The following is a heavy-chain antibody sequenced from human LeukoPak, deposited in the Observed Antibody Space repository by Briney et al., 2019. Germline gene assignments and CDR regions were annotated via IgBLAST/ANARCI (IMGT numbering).Heavy chain of an antibody. CDR1: GGTFSSYA. CDR3: ANNLDFWSGKDIDY. Sequence: SVKVSCKASGGTFSSYAISWVRQAPGQGLEWMGRIIPVLGIANYAQKFQGRVTITADKSTSTAYMELSSLRSEDTAVYYCANNLDFWSGKDIDYWGQGTLVTVSS. V-gene: IGHV1-69*04. CDR2: IIPVLGIA. D-gene: IGHD3-3*01. J-gene: IGHJ4*02.